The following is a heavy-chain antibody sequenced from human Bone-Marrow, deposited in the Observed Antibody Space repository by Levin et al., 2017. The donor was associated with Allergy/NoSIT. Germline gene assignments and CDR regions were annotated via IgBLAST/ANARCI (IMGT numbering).Heavy chain of an antibody. Sequence: GGSLRLSCAASGFTFSTYAMSWVRQAPGKGLEWVSGITGSGGSTYYADSVKGRFTISRDNSKNTLYLQMNSLRAEDTAVYYCAKTTVTLGDYWGQGTLVTVSS. CDR2: ITGSGGST. D-gene: IGHD4-17*01. V-gene: IGHV3-23*01. CDR3: AKTTVTLGDY. J-gene: IGHJ4*02. CDR1: GFTFSTYA.